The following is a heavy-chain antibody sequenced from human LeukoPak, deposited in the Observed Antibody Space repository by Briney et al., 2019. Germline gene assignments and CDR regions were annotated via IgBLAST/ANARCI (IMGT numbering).Heavy chain of an antibody. V-gene: IGHV3-48*03. Sequence: PGGSLRLSCTVSGFTFSNYEMNWVRQAPGKGLEWISYISVSGRAMYYADSVKGRFTISRDNAKNSLYLQINSLRVEDTAVYFCVRDGYYDSSGYYYAYYFDYWGQGTLDTVSS. CDR3: VRDGYYDSSGYYYAYYFDY. CDR2: ISVSGRAM. CDR1: GFTFSNYE. J-gene: IGHJ4*02. D-gene: IGHD3-22*01.